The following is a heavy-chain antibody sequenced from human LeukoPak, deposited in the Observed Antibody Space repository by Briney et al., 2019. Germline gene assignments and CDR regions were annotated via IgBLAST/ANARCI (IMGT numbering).Heavy chain of an antibody. J-gene: IGHJ3*02. CDR1: GFTFSNYW. D-gene: IGHD1-26*01. Sequence: GGSLRLSCADSGFTFSNYWMHWVRQAPGKGLVWVSRISSDGSSTNYADSVKGRFTISRDNAKNSLYLQMNSLRAEDTALYYCVKGAAYHLGDAFDIWGQGTMVTVSS. CDR3: VKGAAYHLGDAFDI. CDR2: ISSDGSST. V-gene: IGHV3-74*01.